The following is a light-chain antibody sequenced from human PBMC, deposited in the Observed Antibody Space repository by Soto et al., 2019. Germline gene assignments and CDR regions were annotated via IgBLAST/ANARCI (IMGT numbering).Light chain of an antibody. CDR3: QQYGSSPET. Sequence: EIVLTQSPGTLSLSPGERATLSCRASQSVGNNFLAWYQQRPGQAPRLLIYSASSRATGIPDRFSGSGSGTDFTLTISRLEPEDFAVYYCQQYGSSPETFGQGTKVDFK. J-gene: IGKJ1*01. CDR1: QSVGNNF. V-gene: IGKV3-20*01. CDR2: SAS.